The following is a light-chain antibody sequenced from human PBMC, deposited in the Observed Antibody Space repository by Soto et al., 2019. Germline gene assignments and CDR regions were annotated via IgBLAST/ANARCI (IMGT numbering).Light chain of an antibody. CDR3: QQANTFPRT. J-gene: IGKJ4*01. CDR1: QGVTRW. CDR2: TAS. V-gene: IGKV1-12*01. Sequence: DIHMTQSPSSVSASVGDRVTMTCRASQGVTRWLAWYQQKPGKAPKLLIYTASSLQSGVPSRFSASGFGTDFTLTINNLQPEDFATYYCQQANTFPRTFGGGTRVEIK.